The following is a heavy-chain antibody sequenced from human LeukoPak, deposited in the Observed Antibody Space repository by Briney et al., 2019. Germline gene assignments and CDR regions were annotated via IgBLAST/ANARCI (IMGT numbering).Heavy chain of an antibody. CDR3: AKGDSGYSYGQPVSPSDY. J-gene: IGHJ4*02. Sequence: GGSLRLSCAASGFTFDTYAMTWVRQAPGKGLEWVSVISGNGINTYYAESVEGRFTISRDNSKNMLYLQMNSLRAEDTALYYCAKGDSGYSYGQPVSPSDYWGQGTLVTVSS. CDR1: GFTFDTYA. D-gene: IGHD5-18*01. V-gene: IGHV3-23*01. CDR2: ISGNGINT.